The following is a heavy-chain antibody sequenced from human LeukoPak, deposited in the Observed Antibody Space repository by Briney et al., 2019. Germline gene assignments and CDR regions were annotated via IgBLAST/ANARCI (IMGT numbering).Heavy chain of an antibody. V-gene: IGHV3-7*01. CDR3: ARDTLGVLDY. J-gene: IGHJ4*02. Sequence: GGSLRLSCAASGFTFSSYEMNWVRQAPGKGLEWVANIKQDGRETYYVDSVKGRFTISRDNAKNSLYLQMNSLRAEDTAVYFCARDTLGVLDYWGQGTPVTVSS. CDR2: IKQDGRET. D-gene: IGHD3-10*01. CDR1: GFTFSSYE.